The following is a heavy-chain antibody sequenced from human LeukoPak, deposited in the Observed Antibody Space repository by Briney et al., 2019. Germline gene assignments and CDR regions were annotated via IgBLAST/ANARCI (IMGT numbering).Heavy chain of an antibody. V-gene: IGHV6-1*01. CDR1: GDSVSSNSAA. CDR3: ARLYCSTTSCFNDALDI. J-gene: IGHJ3*02. Sequence: SQTLSLTCAISGDSVSSNSAAWNWIRQSPSRGLEWLGRTYYRSKWYNDYAVSVKSRITINPDTSKSLFSLQLNSVTPEDTAVYYCARLYCSTTSCFNDALDIWGQGTMVTVSS. D-gene: IGHD2-2*01. CDR2: TYYRSKWYN.